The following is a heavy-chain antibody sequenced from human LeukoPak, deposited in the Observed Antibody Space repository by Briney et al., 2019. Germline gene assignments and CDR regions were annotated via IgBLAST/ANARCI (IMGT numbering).Heavy chain of an antibody. Sequence: GGSLRLSCAASGFTFSNAWMSWVRQAPGKGLEWVGRIKSKTDGGTTDYAAPVKGRFTISRDDSKNTLYLQMNSLKTEDTAVYYCTTHPYYSSGYYHPKYYFDYWGQGTLVTVSS. CDR2: IKSKTDGGTT. CDR3: TTHPYYSSGYYHPKYYFDY. CDR1: GFTFSNAW. J-gene: IGHJ4*02. V-gene: IGHV3-15*01. D-gene: IGHD3-22*01.